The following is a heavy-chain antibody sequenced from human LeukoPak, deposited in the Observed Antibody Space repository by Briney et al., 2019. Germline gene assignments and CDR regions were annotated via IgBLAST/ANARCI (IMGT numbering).Heavy chain of an antibody. CDR2: IYHSGCT. CDR1: GGSISSGGYS. Sequence: PSETLSLTCAVSGGSISSGGYSWSWIRQPPGKGLEWIGYIYHSGCTYYNPSLKSRVTISVDRSKNQFSLKLSSVTAADTAVYYCARGSGYDRVYYYGVDVWGQGTTVTVSS. V-gene: IGHV4-30-2*01. J-gene: IGHJ6*02. CDR3: ARGSGYDRVYYYGVDV. D-gene: IGHD5-12*01.